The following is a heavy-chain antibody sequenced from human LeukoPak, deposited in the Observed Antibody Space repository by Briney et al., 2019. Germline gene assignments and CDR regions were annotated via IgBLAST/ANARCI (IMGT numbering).Heavy chain of an antibody. J-gene: IGHJ3*02. CDR1: GFTFSSYS. D-gene: IGHD3-10*01. Sequence: GGSLRLSCAASGFTFSSYSMNWVRQAPGKGLEWVSSISSSSSYIYYADSVKGRFTISRDNAKNSLYLRMNSLRAEDTAVYYCARGATMARYDAFDIWGQGTMVTVSS. CDR3: ARGATMARYDAFDI. V-gene: IGHV3-21*01. CDR2: ISSSSSYI.